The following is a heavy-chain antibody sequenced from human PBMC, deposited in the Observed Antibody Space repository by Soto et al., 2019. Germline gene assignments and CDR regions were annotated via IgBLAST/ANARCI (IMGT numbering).Heavy chain of an antibody. D-gene: IGHD3-10*01. Sequence: PSETLSLTCTVSGGSISSYYWSWIRQPPGKGLEWIGYIYYSGSTNYNPSLKSRVTISVDTSKNQFSLKLSSVTAADTAVYYCARRSGTSSPYYYYYMDVWGKGTTVTVAS. CDR2: IYYSGST. V-gene: IGHV4-59*08. CDR3: ARRSGTSSPYYYYYMDV. CDR1: GGSISSYY. J-gene: IGHJ6*03.